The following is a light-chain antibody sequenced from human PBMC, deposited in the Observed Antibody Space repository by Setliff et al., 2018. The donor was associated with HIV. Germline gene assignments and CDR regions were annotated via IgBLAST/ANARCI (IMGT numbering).Light chain of an antibody. CDR3: SSYTSISTYV. J-gene: IGLJ1*01. Sequence: QSALTQPPSVSGSPGQSVTISCTGTSGDVGSYNRVSWYQQPPGTAPKLMIYEVNNRPSAVPDRFSGSKSGNTASLTISGLQAEDEADYYCSSYTSISTYVFGTGTKVTVL. CDR2: EVN. V-gene: IGLV2-18*02. CDR1: SGDVGSYNR.